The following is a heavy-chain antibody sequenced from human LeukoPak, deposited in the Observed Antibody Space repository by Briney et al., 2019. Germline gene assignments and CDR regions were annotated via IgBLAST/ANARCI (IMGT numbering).Heavy chain of an antibody. D-gene: IGHD5-12*01. J-gene: IGHJ4*02. CDR2: IKQDGSEK. CDR1: GFTFSNHW. Sequence: GGSLRLSCAASGFTFSNHWMIWVRQAPGKGLEWVASIKQDGSEKQYVGSVRGRFTISRDNANNLLDLQMNSLTAEDTAVYYCAKESYSGYPQWGQGTLVTVSS. CDR3: AKESYSGYPQ. V-gene: IGHV3-7*01.